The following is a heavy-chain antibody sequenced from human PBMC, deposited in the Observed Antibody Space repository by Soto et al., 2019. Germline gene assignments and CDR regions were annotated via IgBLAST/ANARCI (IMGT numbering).Heavy chain of an antibody. Sequence: KSSETLSLTXTVSGASISGFYWSWIRKYAGKGLEWIGRIYATGTTDYNPSLKSRVMISVDTSKKQFSLKLRSVTAADTAVYYCVRDGTKTLRDWFDPWGQGISVTVSS. D-gene: IGHD1-1*01. CDR2: IYATGTT. CDR3: VRDGTKTLRDWFDP. V-gene: IGHV4-4*07. J-gene: IGHJ5*02. CDR1: GASISGFY.